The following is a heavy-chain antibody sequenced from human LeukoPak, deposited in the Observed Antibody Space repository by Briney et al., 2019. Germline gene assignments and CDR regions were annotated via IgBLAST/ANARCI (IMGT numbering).Heavy chain of an antibody. CDR1: GFTFSDYY. CDR2: TRNRANGYTT. D-gene: IGHD2-15*01. Sequence: PGGSLRLSCAASGFTFSDYYMDCVRQAPGKGLEWVGRTRNRANGYTTEYAASAKGRFTISRDNSKNSLYLQMNSLKTEDTAMYYCARAFCYSGGTCYSDYDDYWGQGALVTVSS. V-gene: IGHV3-72*01. J-gene: IGHJ4*02. CDR3: ARAFCYSGGTCYSDYDDY.